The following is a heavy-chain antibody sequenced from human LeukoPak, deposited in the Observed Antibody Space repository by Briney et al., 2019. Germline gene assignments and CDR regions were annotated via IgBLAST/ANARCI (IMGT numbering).Heavy chain of an antibody. J-gene: IGHJ4*02. CDR3: ARQAREGFDY. Sequence: ASETLSLTCTVSGGSISSSSYYWGWIRQPPGKGLERIGSIYYSGSTYYNPSLKSRVTISVDTSKNQFSLKLSSVTAADTAVYYCARQAREGFDYWGQGTLVTVSS. CDR1: GGSISSSSYY. V-gene: IGHV4-39*01. CDR2: IYYSGST.